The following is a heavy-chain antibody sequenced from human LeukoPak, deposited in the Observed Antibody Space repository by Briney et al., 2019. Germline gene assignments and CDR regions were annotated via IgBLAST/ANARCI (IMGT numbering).Heavy chain of an antibody. D-gene: IGHD3-10*01. V-gene: IGHV5-51*01. J-gene: IGHJ4*02. Sequence: RGESLKISCKGSGYSFTSYWIGWVRQMPGKGLEWMGIIYPGDSDTRYSPSFQGQVTISADKSISTAYLQWSSLKASDTAMYYCAAYGSGSYYTGGEFDYWGQGTLVTVSS. CDR3: AAYGSGSYYTGGEFDY. CDR1: GYSFTSYW. CDR2: IYPGDSDT.